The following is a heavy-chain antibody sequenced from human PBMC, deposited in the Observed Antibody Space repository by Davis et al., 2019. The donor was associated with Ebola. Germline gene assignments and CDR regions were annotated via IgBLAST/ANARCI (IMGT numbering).Heavy chain of an antibody. V-gene: IGHV1-2*02. J-gene: IGHJ4*02. D-gene: IGHD1-14*01. CDR1: GDTVPGYY. CDR3: AIIPTGVSSLDDY. CDR2: INPKTGGA. Sequence: ASVKVSCKASGDTVPGYYIHWVRLAPGQGLEWMGWINPKTGGANYAPKFQGRATMTTDTSSSTVYVEVNSLRSDDTAVYYCAIIPTGVSSLDDYWGQGTLVTVSS.